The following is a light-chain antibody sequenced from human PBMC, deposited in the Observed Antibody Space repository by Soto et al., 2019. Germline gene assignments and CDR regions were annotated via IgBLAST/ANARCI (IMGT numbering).Light chain of an antibody. CDR2: EDN. CDR1: SYNIGGNY. Sequence: LTQPPSVSAAPGQKVTISCSGGSYNIGGNYVQWFQQRPGSAPTTVIFEDNQRPSGVSDRFSGSVDSSSNSASLTISGLQTEDEADYYCQSYDRNNVNVVFGGGTKLTVL. J-gene: IGLJ2*01. CDR3: QSYDRNNVNVV. V-gene: IGLV6-57*02.